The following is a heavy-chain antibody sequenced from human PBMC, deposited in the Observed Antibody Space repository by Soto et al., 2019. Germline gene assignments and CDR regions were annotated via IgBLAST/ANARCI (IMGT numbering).Heavy chain of an antibody. Sequence: ASVKVSCKASGYTFTSYAMHWVRQAPGQRLEWMGGINAGIGKAKYSQKFQGRVTITADKSTSTVYMDVTSLRSEDTAVYYCARGDATKIVVTTYYAMDVWGQGTTVTVSS. D-gene: IGHD3-9*01. V-gene: IGHV1-3*01. CDR3: ARGDATKIVVTTYYAMDV. J-gene: IGHJ6*02. CDR1: GYTFTSYA. CDR2: INAGIGKA.